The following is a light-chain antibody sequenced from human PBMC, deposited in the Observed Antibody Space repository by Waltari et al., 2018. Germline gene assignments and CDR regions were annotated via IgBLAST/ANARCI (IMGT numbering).Light chain of an antibody. CDR1: QSVSRT. Sequence: EIVLTQSPGTLSLSPGERATLSCRASQSVSRTLAWYQQKPCQAPRLLIYGASNRATGIPDRFSGSGSGTDFSLTISRLEPEDFAVYYCQHYVRLPVTFGQGTKVEIK. J-gene: IGKJ1*01. CDR2: GAS. CDR3: QHYVRLPVT. V-gene: IGKV3-20*01.